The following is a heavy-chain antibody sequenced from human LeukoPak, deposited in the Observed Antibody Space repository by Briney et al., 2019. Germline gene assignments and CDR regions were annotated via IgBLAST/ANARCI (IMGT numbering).Heavy chain of an antibody. J-gene: IGHJ3*02. CDR3: ASDAFDI. Sequence: GSSVKVSCKASGGTFSSYAISWVRQAPGQGLEWMGIINPSGGSTSYAQKFQGRVTMTRDTSTSTVYMELSSLRSEDTAVYYCASDAFDIWGQGTMVTVSS. V-gene: IGHV1-46*01. CDR1: GGTFSSYA. CDR2: INPSGGST.